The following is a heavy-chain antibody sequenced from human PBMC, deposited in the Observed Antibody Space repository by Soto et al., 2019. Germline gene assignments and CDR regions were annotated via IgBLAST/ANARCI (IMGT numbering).Heavy chain of an antibody. J-gene: IGHJ4*02. CDR3: ARNRDYAFDY. CDR2: IKQDGSDK. Sequence: GGSIRLSCAASGFTCRNYGMSWVRQAPGKGLEWVAIIKQDGSDKYYVDSVKGRFTISRDNVKNSLYLQMNSLRTEDAAVYYCARNRDYAFDYWGRGTLVTVSS. D-gene: IGHD4-17*01. V-gene: IGHV3-7*01. CDR1: GFTCRNYG.